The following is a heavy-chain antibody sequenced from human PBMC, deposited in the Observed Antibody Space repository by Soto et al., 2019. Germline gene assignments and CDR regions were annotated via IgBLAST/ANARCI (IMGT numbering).Heavy chain of an antibody. D-gene: IGHD6-19*01. V-gene: IGHV1-18*01. J-gene: IGHJ6*02. CDR1: VYTFTSYG. CDR2: ISAYNGNT. CDR3: ARDRVAVPKASYYGMDV. Sequence: GXSVKVSCKASVYTFTSYGISWVRQAPGQGLEWMGWISAYNGNTNYAQKLQGRVTMTTDTSTSTAYMELRSLRSDDTAVYYCARDRVAVPKASYYGMDVWGQGTTVTVSS.